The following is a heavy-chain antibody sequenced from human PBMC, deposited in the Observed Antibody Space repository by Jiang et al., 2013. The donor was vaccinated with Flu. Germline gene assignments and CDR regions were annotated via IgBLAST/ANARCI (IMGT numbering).Heavy chain of an antibody. J-gene: IGHJ4*02. CDR2: IYYSGST. CDR1: GGSISSSSYY. D-gene: IGHD6-19*01. Sequence: GPGLVKPSETLSLTCTVSGGSISSSSYYWGWIRQPPGKGLEWIGSIYYSGSTYYNPSLKSRVTISVDTSKNQFSLKLSSVTAADTAVYYCARSGIAVAGLHFFDYWGQGTLVTVSS. V-gene: IGHV4-39*01. CDR3: ARSGIAVAGLHFFDY.